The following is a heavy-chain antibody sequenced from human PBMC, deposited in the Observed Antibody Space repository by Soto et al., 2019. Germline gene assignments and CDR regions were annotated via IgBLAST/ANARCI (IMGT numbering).Heavy chain of an antibody. D-gene: IGHD4-17*01. V-gene: IGHV4-39*01. CDR2: IYYSGST. Sequence: QLQLQESGPGLVKPSETLSLTCTVSGGSISSSSYYWGWIRQPPGKGLEWIGSIYYSGSTYYNPSLKSRVTISVATSKNQFSLKLSSVTAADTAVYDCARDGDYGAYFQHWGQGTLVTVSS. J-gene: IGHJ1*01. CDR1: GGSISSSSYY. CDR3: ARDGDYGAYFQH.